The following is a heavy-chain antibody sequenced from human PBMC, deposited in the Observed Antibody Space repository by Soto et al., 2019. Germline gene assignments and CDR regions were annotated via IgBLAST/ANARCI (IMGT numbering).Heavy chain of an antibody. CDR1: GGSISSSGYY. CDR2: ISYSGST. D-gene: IGHD2-21*01. J-gene: IGHJ3*02. CDR3: ARHGTYCGGDCHDAFDI. Sequence: SETLSLTCTISGGSISSSGYYWGWIRQPPGKGLEWIGSISYSGSTHYSPSLKSRVTISVDTSKNQFSLKLSSVTAADTAVYYCARHGTYCGGDCHDAFDIWGQGTMVTV. V-gene: IGHV4-39*01.